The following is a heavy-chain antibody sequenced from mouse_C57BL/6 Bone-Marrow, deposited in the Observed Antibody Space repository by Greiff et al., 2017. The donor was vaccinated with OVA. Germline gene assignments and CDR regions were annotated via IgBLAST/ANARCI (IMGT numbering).Heavy chain of an antibody. CDR1: GYTFTSYT. J-gene: IGHJ1*03. Sequence: QVHVKQSGAELARPGASVKMSCKASGYTFTSYTMHWVKQRPGQGLEWIGYINPSSGYTKYNQQFKDKATLTADKSSRTAYLQLSSLTSEESADDDGARDYGSSYWYFDVWGTGTTVTVAS. CDR3: ARDYGSSYWYFDV. D-gene: IGHD1-1*01. CDR2: INPSSGYT. V-gene: IGHV1-4*01.